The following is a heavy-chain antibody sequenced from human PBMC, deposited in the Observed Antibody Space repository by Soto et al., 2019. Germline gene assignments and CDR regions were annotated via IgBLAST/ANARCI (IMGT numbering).Heavy chain of an antibody. Sequence: QVQLVQSGAEVKKPGASVKVSCKASGYTFTSYYMHWVRQAPGQGLEWMGIINPSGGSTSYAQKFQGRGTMTMDTSTSTVYMELSSLRSEDTAVYYCARGKYCSSTSCYFYFDYWGQGTLVTVSS. CDR2: INPSGGST. CDR3: ARGKYCSSTSCYFYFDY. D-gene: IGHD2-2*01. V-gene: IGHV1-46*01. J-gene: IGHJ4*02. CDR1: GYTFTSYY.